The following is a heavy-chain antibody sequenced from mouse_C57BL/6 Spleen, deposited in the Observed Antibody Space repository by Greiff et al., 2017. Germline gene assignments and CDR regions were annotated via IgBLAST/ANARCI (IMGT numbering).Heavy chain of an antibody. J-gene: IGHJ2*01. D-gene: IGHD1-1*01. CDR3: ARNYYGSPHYFDY. CDR1: GFSLTSYG. V-gene: IGHV2-2*01. CDR2: IWSGGST. Sequence: VQGVESGPGLVQPSQSLSITCTVSGFSLTSYGVHWVRQSPGKGLEWLGVIWSGGSTDYNAAFISRLSISKDNSKSQVFFKMNSLQADDTAIYYCARNYYGSPHYFDYWGQGTTLTVSS.